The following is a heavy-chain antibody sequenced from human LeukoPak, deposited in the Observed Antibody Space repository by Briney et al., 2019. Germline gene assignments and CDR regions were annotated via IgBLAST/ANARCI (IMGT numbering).Heavy chain of an antibody. CDR3: AREPYCSSTSCSPNWFDP. CDR1: GYTFTGCY. CDR2: INPNSGGT. D-gene: IGHD2-2*01. V-gene: IGHV1-2*02. Sequence: ASVKVSCKASGYTFTGCYMHWVRQAPGQGLEWMGWINPNSGGTNYAQKFQGRVTMTRDTSISTAYMELSRLRSDDTAVYYCAREPYCSSTSCSPNWFDPWGQGTLVTVSS. J-gene: IGHJ5*02.